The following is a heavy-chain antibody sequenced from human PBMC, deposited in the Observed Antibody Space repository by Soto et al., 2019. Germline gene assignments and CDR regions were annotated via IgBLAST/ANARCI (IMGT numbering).Heavy chain of an antibody. CDR2: ISSSSSYI. J-gene: IGHJ4*02. V-gene: IGHV3-21*01. CDR1: GFTFSSYS. CDR3: AVDRDTAMAKIDY. Sequence: PGGSLRLSCAASGFTFSSYSMNWVRQAPGKGLEWVSSISSSSSYIYYADSVKGRFTISRDNAKNSLYLQMNSQRAEDTAVYYCAVDRDTAMAKIDYWGQGTLVTVSS. D-gene: IGHD5-18*01.